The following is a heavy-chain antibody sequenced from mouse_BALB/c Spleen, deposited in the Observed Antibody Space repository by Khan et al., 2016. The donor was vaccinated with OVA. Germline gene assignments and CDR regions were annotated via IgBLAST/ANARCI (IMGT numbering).Heavy chain of an antibody. D-gene: IGHD2-4*01. CDR1: GFSLTTYG. CDR3: ARNYDYDEGLAY. CDR2: IWSGGST. V-gene: IGHV2-2*02. J-gene: IGHJ3*01. Sequence: QVQLKESGPGLVQPSQSLSITCTVSGFSLTTYGVHWVRQSPGKGLEWLGVIWSGGSTDYNEAFISRLSIRKDSSKSQVFFKMNSLQVNDTAIYDCARNYDYDEGLAYWGQGTLVTVSA.